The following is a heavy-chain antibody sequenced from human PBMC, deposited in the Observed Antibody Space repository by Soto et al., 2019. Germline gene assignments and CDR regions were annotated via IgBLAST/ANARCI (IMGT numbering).Heavy chain of an antibody. J-gene: IGHJ3*02. CDR3: ARGRTYWYQLLLAPGAFDI. CDR1: GGSFSGYY. V-gene: IGHV4-34*01. D-gene: IGHD2-2*01. CDR2: INHSGST. Sequence: EPLSLTCAVSGGSFSGYYWSWIRQPPGKGLEWIGEINHSGSTNYNPSLKSRVTISVDTSKNQFSLKLSSVTAADTAAYYCARGRTYWYQLLLAPGAFDIWGQGTMVTVSS.